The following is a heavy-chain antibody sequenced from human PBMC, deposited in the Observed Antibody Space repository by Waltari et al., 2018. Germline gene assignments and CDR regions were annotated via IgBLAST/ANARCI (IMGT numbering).Heavy chain of an antibody. J-gene: IGHJ5*02. D-gene: IGHD2-15*01. Sequence: QVQLQESGPGLVKPSETLSLTCTVSGYSISSGYYWGWIRQPPGKGLEWIGSIYHSGSTYYNPSLKSRVTISVDTSKNQFSLKLSSVTAADTAVYYCAMVVVAATLVVGGFDPWGQGTLVTVSS. CDR1: GYSISSGYY. V-gene: IGHV4-38-2*02. CDR3: AMVVVAATLVVGGFDP. CDR2: IYHSGST.